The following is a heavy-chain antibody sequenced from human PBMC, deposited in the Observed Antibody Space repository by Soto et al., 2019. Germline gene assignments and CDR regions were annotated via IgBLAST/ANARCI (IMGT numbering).Heavy chain of an antibody. V-gene: IGHV1-8*01. Sequence: GASVKVSCKASGYTFTSYDIIWVRQATGQGLEWMGWMNPSTGNTGYAQKFQGRVTMTRNTSISTAYMELSSLRSEDTAVYYCARADLWFGELFIANYYYYYGMDVWGQGTTVTVSS. CDR1: GYTFTSYD. CDR2: MNPSTGNT. D-gene: IGHD3-10*01. J-gene: IGHJ6*02. CDR3: ARADLWFGELFIANYYYYYGMDV.